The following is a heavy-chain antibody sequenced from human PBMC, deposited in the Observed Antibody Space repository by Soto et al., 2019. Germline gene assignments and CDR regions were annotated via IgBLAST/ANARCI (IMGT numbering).Heavy chain of an antibody. J-gene: IGHJ4*02. CDR2: IYPGDATT. V-gene: IGHV5-51*01. D-gene: IGHD3-22*01. CDR1: EYRFCSFW. CDR3: ARHIGAYYDNSGYPYFDY. Sequence: GQSLKSSCRRSEYRFCSFWMARVRQPPVKVLDCLVIIYPGDATTIYSPSFQGRLTISVDMSISTAHLQWYDLKASDSAMYYCARHIGAYYDNSGYPYFDYWGQGTRVTVSS.